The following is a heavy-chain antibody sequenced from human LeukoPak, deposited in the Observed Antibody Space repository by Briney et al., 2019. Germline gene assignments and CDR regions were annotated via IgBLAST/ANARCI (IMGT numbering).Heavy chain of an antibody. Sequence: GESLQISCKGSGYSFTSYWIGWVRQMPGKGLEWMGIIYPGDSDTRYSPSFQGQVTISADKSISTAYLQWSSLKASDTAMYYCARGLYGSGSYYGSIDYWGQGTLVTVSS. CDR1: GYSFTSYW. D-gene: IGHD3-10*01. CDR3: ARGLYGSGSYYGSIDY. J-gene: IGHJ4*02. CDR2: IYPGDSDT. V-gene: IGHV5-51*01.